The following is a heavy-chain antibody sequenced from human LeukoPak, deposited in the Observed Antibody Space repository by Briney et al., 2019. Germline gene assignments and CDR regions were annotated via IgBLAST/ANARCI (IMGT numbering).Heavy chain of an antibody. V-gene: IGHV4-59*12. CDR2: IYYSGST. D-gene: IGHD6-6*01. Sequence: SETLSLTCTVSGGSISSYYWSWIRQPPGKGLEWIGYIYYSGSTNYNPSLKSRVTISVDTSKNQFSLKLSSVTAADTAVYYCAREGGRGIAARRAYYFDYWGQGTLVTVSS. CDR1: GGSISSYY. CDR3: AREGGRGIAARRAYYFDY. J-gene: IGHJ4*02.